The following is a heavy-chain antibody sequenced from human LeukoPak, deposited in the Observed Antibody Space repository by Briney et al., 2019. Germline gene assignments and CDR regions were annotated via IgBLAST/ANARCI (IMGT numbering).Heavy chain of an antibody. V-gene: IGHV3-23*01. CDR1: GFTFTDDA. Sequence: SGGSLRLSCAASGFTFTDDAMTWVRQAPGKGLEWVSGISGSGANTFYADSVKGRFTISRDNSKNTLYLQMNSLRAEDTAMYYCAKSLESVSGAKFDLWGQGTLVTVSS. J-gene: IGHJ4*02. CDR2: ISGSGANT. CDR3: AKSLESVSGAKFDL. D-gene: IGHD1-1*01.